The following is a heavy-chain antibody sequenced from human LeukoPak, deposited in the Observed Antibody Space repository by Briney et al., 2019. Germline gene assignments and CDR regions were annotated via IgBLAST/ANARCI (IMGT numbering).Heavy chain of an antibody. CDR2: IYGSGSEI. CDR1: GLTFSTYS. V-gene: IGHV3-23*05. Sequence: GGSLRLSCAASGLTFSTYSMTWVRQRPGKELEWVSSIYGSGSEIFYADSVKGRFTISRGNSNNMLYLQMNSLRAEDSAVYFCAKDIVPDSGWDLDYWGRGTLVTVSS. D-gene: IGHD6-19*01. CDR3: AKDIVPDSGWDLDY. J-gene: IGHJ4*02.